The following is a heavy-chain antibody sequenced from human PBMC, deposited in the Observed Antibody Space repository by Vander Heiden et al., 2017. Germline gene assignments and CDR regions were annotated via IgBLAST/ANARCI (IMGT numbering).Heavy chain of an antibody. CDR3: TTVIQWLPGY. J-gene: IGHJ4*02. V-gene: IGHV3-15*01. CDR2: IRTKSDGGTA. D-gene: IGHD5-12*01. Sequence: EVQLVESGGGLVKPGGSLRLSCAASGITFNYVWMTWVRQAPGKGLEWVGRIRTKSDGGTADYATPVKGRFTISRDDSQNTVYLQMNSLKTEDTAVYYCTTVIQWLPGYWGQGTLVTVSS. CDR1: GITFNYVW.